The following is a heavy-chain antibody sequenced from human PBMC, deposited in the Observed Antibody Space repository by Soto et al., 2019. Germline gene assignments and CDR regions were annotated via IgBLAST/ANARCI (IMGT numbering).Heavy chain of an antibody. V-gene: IGHV3-33*01. Sequence: QVHIGGVGGRRGPAGEVPETLLCSDWIHFQWLWHALVRQAPGKGLEWVAVVRHDGSNIYYADSVKGRFTISRDNSKNTLDLQMNSLRAEDTAVYYCVRDGVGSRHFYGFFDYWGQGTLVTVSS. CDR2: VRHDGSNI. CDR3: VRDGVGSRHFYGFFDY. CDR1: IHFQWLW. J-gene: IGHJ4*02. D-gene: IGHD3-10*01.